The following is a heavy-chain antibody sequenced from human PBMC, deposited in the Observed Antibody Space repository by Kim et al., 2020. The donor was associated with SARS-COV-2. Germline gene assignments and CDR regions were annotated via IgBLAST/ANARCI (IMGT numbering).Heavy chain of an antibody. D-gene: IGHD5-18*01. CDR1: GFTVSSNY. V-gene: IGHV3-66*01. J-gene: IGHJ6*01. CDR3: ARDRLLDTALPSYYYYGM. Sequence: GGSLRLSCAASGFTVSSNYMNWVRQAPGKGLEWVSVVYSGGSTNYADSVKGRFTISRDNSKNTLSLQMNSLRAEDTAVYYCARDRLLDTALPSYYYYGM. CDR2: VYSGGST.